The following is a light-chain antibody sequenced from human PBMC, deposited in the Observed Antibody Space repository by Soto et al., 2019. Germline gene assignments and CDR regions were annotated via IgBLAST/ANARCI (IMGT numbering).Light chain of an antibody. CDR3: QQYGSSPYT. J-gene: IGKJ2*01. Sequence: EIVLAQSPGTLSLSPGERATLSCRASQRVSNTYLAWYQQKPGQAPRLLIYGVSSRATGIPDRFSGSGSGTDFTLTISRLEPEDFAVYYCQQYGSSPYTFGQGTKLEIK. CDR1: QRVSNTY. V-gene: IGKV3-20*01. CDR2: GVS.